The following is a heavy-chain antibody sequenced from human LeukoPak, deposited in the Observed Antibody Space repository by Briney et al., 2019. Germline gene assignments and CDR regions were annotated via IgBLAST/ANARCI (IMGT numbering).Heavy chain of an antibody. CDR3: ARGRQMSINWYFDL. D-gene: IGHD3-10*01. V-gene: IGHV1-8*03. CDR1: GYTFTAHD. J-gene: IGHJ2*01. CDR2: MNPKSGST. Sequence: ASVKVSCKTSGYTFTAHDIFWVRQAAGQGLEWMGWMNPKSGSTAYAQKVQGRVTFTRNTSITTAYLDLTNLRYEDTAVYYCARGRQMSINWYFDLWGRGTQVTVAS.